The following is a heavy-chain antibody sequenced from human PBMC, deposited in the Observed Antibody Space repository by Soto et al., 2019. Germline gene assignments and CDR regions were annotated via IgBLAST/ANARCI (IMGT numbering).Heavy chain of an antibody. CDR2: ISGSGGST. CDR3: AKARGRELPYYYYGMDV. D-gene: IGHD1-26*01. Sequence: LRLSCAASGFTFSSYAMSWVRQAPGKGLEWVSAISGSGGSTYYADSVKGRFTISRDNSKNTLYLQMNSLRAEDTAVYYCAKARGRELPYYYYGMDVWGHGTTVTVSS. CDR1: GFTFSSYA. V-gene: IGHV3-23*01. J-gene: IGHJ6*02.